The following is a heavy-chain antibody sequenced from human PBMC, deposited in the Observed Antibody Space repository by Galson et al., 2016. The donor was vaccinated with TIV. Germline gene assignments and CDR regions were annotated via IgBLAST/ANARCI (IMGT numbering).Heavy chain of an antibody. CDR2: INPDSGGT. CDR1: GYTFTHYY. Sequence: SVKVSCKASGYTFTHYYMHWVRQAPGQGPEWMGRINPDSGGTDYAQKFQGRVTTTRDTSISTAYMDLSRLRSDDTAVYYCTRERAPGYCSSTSCYGYYGMDVWGQGTTVTVSS. D-gene: IGHD2-2*03. J-gene: IGHJ6*02. CDR3: TRERAPGYCSSTSCYGYYGMDV. V-gene: IGHV1-2*06.